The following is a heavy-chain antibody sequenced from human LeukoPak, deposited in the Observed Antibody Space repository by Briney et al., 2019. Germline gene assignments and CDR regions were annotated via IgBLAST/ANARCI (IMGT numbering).Heavy chain of an antibody. CDR2: IYHSGST. J-gene: IGHJ3*02. V-gene: IGHV4-38-2*02. CDR1: DYSISSGYY. Sequence: SETLSLTCTVSDYSISSGYYWGWIRQPPGKGLEWIGEIYHSGSTNYNPSLKSRVTISVDKSKNQFSLKLSSVTAADTAVYYCARARQQWLLYDIWGQGTMVTVSS. CDR3: ARARQQWLLYDI. D-gene: IGHD6-19*01.